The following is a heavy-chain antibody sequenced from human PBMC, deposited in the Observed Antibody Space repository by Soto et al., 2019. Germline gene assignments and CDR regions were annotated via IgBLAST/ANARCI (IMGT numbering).Heavy chain of an antibody. Sequence: EVPLMESGGGLVQPGGSLRLSCTVSGFTVSTNYMNWVRQAPGKGLEWVSVIFPDGSTYYTDSVRDRFTISRDNSKNPVYLQMKSLRXXXXXXXXXXXXXXXXXXVXYWGQGTLVTVSS. CDR1: GFTVSTNY. J-gene: IGHJ4*02. CDR2: IFPDGST. V-gene: IGHV3-66*01. CDR3: XXXXXXXXXVXY.